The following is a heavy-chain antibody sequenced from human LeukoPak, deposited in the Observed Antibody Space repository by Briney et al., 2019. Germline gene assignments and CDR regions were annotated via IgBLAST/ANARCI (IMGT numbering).Heavy chain of an antibody. Sequence: GGSLRLSCAASGFTFSSYGMHWVRQAPGKGLEWVAFIRYDGSNKYYADSVKGRFTISRDNSKNTLYLQMNSLRAEDTAVYYCAKDSSVYYYDSRNFDYWGQGTLVTVSS. D-gene: IGHD3-22*01. CDR2: IRYDGSNK. CDR3: AKDSSVYYYDSRNFDY. V-gene: IGHV3-30*02. CDR1: GFTFSSYG. J-gene: IGHJ4*02.